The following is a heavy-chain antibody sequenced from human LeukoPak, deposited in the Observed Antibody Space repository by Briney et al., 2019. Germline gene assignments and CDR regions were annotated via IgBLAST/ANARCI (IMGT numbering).Heavy chain of an antibody. CDR3: ARGLYSYGRYFDY. CDR2: INHSGST. Sequence: PSETLSLTCAVYGGSFSGYYWSWIRQPPGKGLEWIGEINHSGSTNYNPSLKSRVTISVDTSKNQFSLKLSSVTAADTAVYYCARGLYSYGRYFDYWGQGTLVTVSS. CDR1: GGSFSGYY. V-gene: IGHV4-34*01. D-gene: IGHD5-18*01. J-gene: IGHJ4*02.